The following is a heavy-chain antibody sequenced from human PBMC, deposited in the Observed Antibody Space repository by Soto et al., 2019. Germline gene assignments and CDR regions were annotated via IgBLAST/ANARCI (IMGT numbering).Heavy chain of an antibody. Sequence: QVQLVESGGGVVQPGRSLRLSCAASGFTFSSYGMHWVRQAPGKGLEWVAVIWYDGSNKYYADSVKGRFTSSRDNSKHTLYLQMNRLRAEDTAVYYCARDGYCSSTSCSSEFDYLGQGTLVTVSS. CDR2: IWYDGSNK. V-gene: IGHV3-33*01. CDR1: GFTFSSYG. CDR3: ARDGYCSSTSCSSEFDY. J-gene: IGHJ4*02. D-gene: IGHD2-2*01.